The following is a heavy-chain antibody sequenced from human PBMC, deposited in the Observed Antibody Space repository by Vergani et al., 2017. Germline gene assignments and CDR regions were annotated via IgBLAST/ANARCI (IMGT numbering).Heavy chain of an antibody. CDR1: GGTFSISA. CDR2: LVPSFGTA. CDR3: ARESSYDDILTGLAFDV. V-gene: IGHV1-69*13. D-gene: IGHD3-9*01. J-gene: IGHJ3*01. Sequence: QVQLVQSGAEVKKPGSSVKVSCKASGGTFSISAISWVRQAPGQGLEWLGRLVPSFGTANYAQRFQGRVTITADESTSTAYMELSSLRSEDTAVYYCARESSYDDILTGLAFDVWGQGTMVTVSA.